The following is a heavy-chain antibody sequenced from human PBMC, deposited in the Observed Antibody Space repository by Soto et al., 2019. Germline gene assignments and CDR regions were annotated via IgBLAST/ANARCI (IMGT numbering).Heavy chain of an antibody. CDR2: ISGSGGST. D-gene: IGHD4-17*01. CDR3: AKLDGEIVFDY. CDR1: GFTFSRYA. Sequence: GGSLRLSCAASGFTFSRYAMSWVRQAPGKGLEWVSGISGSGGSTYYADSVKGRFTISRDNSKNTLYLQMNSLRAEDTAVYYCAKLDGEIVFDYWGQGTLVTVSS. V-gene: IGHV3-23*01. J-gene: IGHJ4*02.